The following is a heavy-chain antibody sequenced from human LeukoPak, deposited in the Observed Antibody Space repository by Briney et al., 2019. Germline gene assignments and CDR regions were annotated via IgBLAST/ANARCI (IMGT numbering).Heavy chain of an antibody. V-gene: IGHV1-2*02. CDR1: GYTFTGYY. J-gene: IGHJ4*02. CDR3: ARDAETWIQLWLGTPSQFDY. Sequence: ASVKVSCKASGYTFTGYYMHWVRQAPGQGLEWMGWINPNSGGTNYAQKFQGRVTMTRDTSISTAYMELSRLRSDDTAVYYCARDAETWIQLWLGTPSQFDYWGQGTLVTVSS. CDR2: INPNSGGT. D-gene: IGHD5-18*01.